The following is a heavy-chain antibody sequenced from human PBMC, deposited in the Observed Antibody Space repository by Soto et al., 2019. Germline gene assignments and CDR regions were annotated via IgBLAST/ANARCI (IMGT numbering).Heavy chain of an antibody. J-gene: IGHJ6*02. Sequence: ASVKVSCKASGGTFSSYAISWVRQAPGQGLEWMGGIIPIFGTANYAQKFQGRVTITADESTSTAYMELSSLRSEDTAVYYCARDWSSIVVVPAPANYYYYYGMDVWGQGTTVTVS. CDR1: GGTFSSYA. V-gene: IGHV1-69*13. D-gene: IGHD2-2*01. CDR2: IIPIFGTA. CDR3: ARDWSSIVVVPAPANYYYYYGMDV.